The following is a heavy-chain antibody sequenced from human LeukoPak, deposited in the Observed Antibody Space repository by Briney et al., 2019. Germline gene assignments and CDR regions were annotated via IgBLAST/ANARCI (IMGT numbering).Heavy chain of an antibody. D-gene: IGHD3-22*01. CDR2: IYYSGST. Sequence: SETLSLTCTVSGGSISSYYWSWIRQPPGKGLEWIGYIYYSGSTNYNPSLKSRVTISVDTSKNQFSLKLSSVTAADTAVYYCARERDYYDSSGHDAFDIWGQGTMVTVSS. V-gene: IGHV4-59*12. CDR3: ARERDYYDSSGHDAFDI. CDR1: GGSISSYY. J-gene: IGHJ3*02.